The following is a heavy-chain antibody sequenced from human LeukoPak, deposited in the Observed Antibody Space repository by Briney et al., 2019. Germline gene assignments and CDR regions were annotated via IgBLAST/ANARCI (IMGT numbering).Heavy chain of an antibody. CDR3: AREAMVTNAFDI. Sequence: GGSLRLSCAASGFTVSSKYMSWVRQAPGKGLEWVSVTYSDGSTYYADSVKGRFTISRDNSKNTLYLQMNSLRAEDTAVYYCAREAMVTNAFDIWGQGTMVTVSS. J-gene: IGHJ3*02. CDR2: TYSDGST. V-gene: IGHV3-53*01. CDR1: GFTVSSKY. D-gene: IGHD5-18*01.